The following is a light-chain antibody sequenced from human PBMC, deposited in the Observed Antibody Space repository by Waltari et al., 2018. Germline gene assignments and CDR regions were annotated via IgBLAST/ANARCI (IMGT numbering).Light chain of an antibody. V-gene: IGKV3-20*01. CDR3: QQCGGSPPT. Sequence: EIVLTQSPGILSLSPGDGATLSCRASQSVSSRSLAWYQQKPGQAHRLLIYDASSRATGIPDRVSGRGSGTDFTLTISSLEPEDFAVYYCQQCGGSPPTFGGGTKVEIE. CDR1: QSVSSRS. J-gene: IGKJ4*01. CDR2: DAS.